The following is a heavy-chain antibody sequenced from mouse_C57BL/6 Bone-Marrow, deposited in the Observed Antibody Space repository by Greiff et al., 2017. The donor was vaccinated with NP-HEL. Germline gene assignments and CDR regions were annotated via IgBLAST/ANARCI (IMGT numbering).Heavy chain of an antibody. Sequence: QVHVKQSGAELASPGASVKMSCKASGYTFTSYTMHWVKQRPGQGLEWIGYINPSSGYTKYNQKFKDKATLTSEKSSSTAYMQLSSLTSEDSAVYYCARWGNGSDYAMDYWGQGTSVTVSS. CDR3: ARWGNGSDYAMDY. CDR1: GYTFTSYT. V-gene: IGHV1-4*01. J-gene: IGHJ4*01. D-gene: IGHD1-1*01. CDR2: INPSSGYT.